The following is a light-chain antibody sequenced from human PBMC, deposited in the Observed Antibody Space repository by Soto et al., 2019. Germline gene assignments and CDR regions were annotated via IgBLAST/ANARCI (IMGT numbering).Light chain of an antibody. V-gene: IGKV3-11*01. CDR1: QSIDRY. CDR3: QHRRSWAPT. CDR2: DAS. J-gene: IGKJ4*01. Sequence: EIVLTQSPVALSFSPGERATLSCRASQSIDRYLACYQQKPGQAPRLLIFDASNRAAGIPARFSGSGSEPDSPLTISSLGREDFAVYHFQHRRSWAPTFGGGTKVETK.